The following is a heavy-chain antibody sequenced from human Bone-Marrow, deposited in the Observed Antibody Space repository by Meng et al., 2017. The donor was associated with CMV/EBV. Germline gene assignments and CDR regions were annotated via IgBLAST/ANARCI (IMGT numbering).Heavy chain of an antibody. D-gene: IGHD4-11*01. V-gene: IGHV4-59*01. CDR1: GASISTYY. J-gene: IGHJ4*02. CDR3: ARGDYKGYFDY. Sequence: SETLSLTCTVSGASISTYYWSWIRQPPGKALEWIGNIYYSGYSNYNPSLKSRVTISVDTSKNQVSLKLSSVTAADTAVYYCARGDYKGYFDYWGQGTLVTVSS. CDR2: IYYSGYS.